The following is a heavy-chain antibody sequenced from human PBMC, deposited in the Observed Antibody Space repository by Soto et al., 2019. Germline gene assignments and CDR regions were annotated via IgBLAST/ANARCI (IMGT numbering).Heavy chain of an antibody. CDR1: GFTFSSYS. D-gene: IGHD3-10*01. CDR3: ARETQSGGGTDV. J-gene: IGHJ6*02. Sequence: GGSLRLSCAASGFTFSSYSMNWVRQAPGKGLEWVSSISSSSSYIYYADSVKGRFTISRDNAKNSLYLQMNSLRAEDTAVYYCARETQSGGGTDVWGQGTTVTVSS. CDR2: ISSSSSYI. V-gene: IGHV3-21*01.